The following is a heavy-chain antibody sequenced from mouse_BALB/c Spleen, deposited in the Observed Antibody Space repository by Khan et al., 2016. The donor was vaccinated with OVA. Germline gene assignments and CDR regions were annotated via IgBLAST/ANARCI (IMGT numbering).Heavy chain of an antibody. J-gene: IGHJ4*01. V-gene: IGHV2-6-4*01. D-gene: IGHD2-14*01. Sequence: VELVESGPGLVAPSQSLSSTCTVSGFSLSRYNIHWVRQPPGKGLEWLGVIWGGGGTDYNSTLKSRLSISKDNSKSQVFLKMNSLQTDDTAMYYCARAYYRYDGYYAMDYWGQGTSVTVSS. CDR2: IWGGGGT. CDR3: ARAYYRYDGYYAMDY. CDR1: GFSLSRYN.